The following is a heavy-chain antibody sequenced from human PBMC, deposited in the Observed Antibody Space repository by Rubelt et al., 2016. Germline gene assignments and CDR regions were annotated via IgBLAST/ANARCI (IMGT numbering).Heavy chain of an antibody. CDR1: GGSFSGYY. Sequence: QVQLQQWGAGLLKPSETLSLTCAVYGGSFSGYYWSWIRQPPGKGLEWIGEINHSGSTNYNPSLKSRVTISVETSKNQFSLKLSSGTAADTAVYYCARAGSKPHQAAAGSFDPWGQGTLVTVSS. J-gene: IGHJ5*02. CDR3: ARAGSKPHQAAAGSFDP. CDR2: INHSGST. V-gene: IGHV4-34*01. D-gene: IGHD6-13*01.